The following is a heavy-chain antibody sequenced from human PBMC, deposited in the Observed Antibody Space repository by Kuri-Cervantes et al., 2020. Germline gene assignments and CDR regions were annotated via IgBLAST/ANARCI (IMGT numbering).Heavy chain of an antibody. D-gene: IGHD4-17*01. J-gene: IGHJ3*02. Sequence: GGSLRLSCAASGFTFSSYAMHWVRQAPGKGLEWVAVISYDGSNKYYADSVKGRFTISRDNSKNTLYPQMNSLRAEDTATYYCAHRPPTVSSGAFDIWGQGTMVTVSS. CDR3: AHRPPTVSSGAFDI. CDR1: GFTFSSYA. CDR2: ISYDGSNK. V-gene: IGHV3-30-3*01.